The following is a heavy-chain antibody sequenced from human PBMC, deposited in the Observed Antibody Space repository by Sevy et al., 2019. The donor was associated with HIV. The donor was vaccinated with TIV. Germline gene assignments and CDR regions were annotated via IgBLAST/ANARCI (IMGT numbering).Heavy chain of an antibody. CDR3: ARGLLARPRGDYWYFDL. Sequence: GGSLRLSCTASGFTFSTYAMSWVRQAPGKGLEWVSGISGSASTTYYGGAANYADSVKGRFTITRDNAKNTLYLEMNSLRDEDSAVFHCARGLLARPRGDYWYFDLWGRGTLVTVSS. CDR2: ISGSASTTYYGGAA. D-gene: IGHD6-6*01. J-gene: IGHJ2*01. V-gene: IGHV3-23*01. CDR1: GFTFSTYA.